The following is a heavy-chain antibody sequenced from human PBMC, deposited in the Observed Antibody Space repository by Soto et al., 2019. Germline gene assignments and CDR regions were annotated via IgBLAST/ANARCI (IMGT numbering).Heavy chain of an antibody. CDR2: ISSSSSYI. D-gene: IGHD2-2*01. CDR3: ASSTTQYQLLSGAFDI. J-gene: IGHJ3*02. Sequence: GGSLRLSCAASGFTFSSYSMNWVRQAPGKGLEWVSSISSSSSYIYYADSVKGRFTISRDNAKNSLYLQMNSLRAEDTAVYYCASSTTQYQLLSGAFDIWGQGRMVTVSS. CDR1: GFTFSSYS. V-gene: IGHV3-21*01.